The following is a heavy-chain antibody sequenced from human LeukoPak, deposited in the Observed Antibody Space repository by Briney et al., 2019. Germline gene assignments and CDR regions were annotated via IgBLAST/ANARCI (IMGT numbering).Heavy chain of an antibody. D-gene: IGHD6-13*01. CDR1: GGTFSSYA. J-gene: IGHJ4*02. V-gene: IGHV1-69*04. Sequence: SVKVSCKASGGTFSSYAISWVRQAPGQGLEWMGRIIPILGIANYAQKLQGRVTITADKSTSTAYMELSSLRSEDTAVYYCATPIAAASDYWGQGTLVTVSS. CDR3: ATPIAAASDY. CDR2: IIPILGIA.